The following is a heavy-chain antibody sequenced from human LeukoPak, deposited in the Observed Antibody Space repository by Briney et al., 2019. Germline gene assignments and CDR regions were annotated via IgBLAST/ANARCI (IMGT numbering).Heavy chain of an antibody. CDR3: ARDSGIQLWYFDY. Sequence: SETLSLTCTVSGGSISSYYWSWIRQPPGKGLEWIGYIYYSGSTNYNPSLKSRVNISVDTSKNQFSLKLSSVTAADTAVYYCARDSGIQLWYFDYWGQGTLVTVSS. D-gene: IGHD5-18*01. CDR1: GGSISSYY. V-gene: IGHV4-59*01. J-gene: IGHJ4*02. CDR2: IYYSGST.